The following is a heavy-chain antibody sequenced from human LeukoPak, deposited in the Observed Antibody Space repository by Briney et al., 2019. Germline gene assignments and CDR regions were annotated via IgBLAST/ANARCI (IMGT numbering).Heavy chain of an antibody. J-gene: IGHJ4*02. D-gene: IGHD1-14*01. CDR1: GFTFSSYS. Sequence: GGSLRLSCAASGFTFSSYSMNWVRQAPGKGLEWVSYISSSNSTIYYADSVKGRFTISRDNAKNSLYLQMNSLRAEDTAVYYCARGLASGFDYWGQGTLVTVSS. CDR2: ISSSNSTI. V-gene: IGHV3-48*04. CDR3: ARGLASGFDY.